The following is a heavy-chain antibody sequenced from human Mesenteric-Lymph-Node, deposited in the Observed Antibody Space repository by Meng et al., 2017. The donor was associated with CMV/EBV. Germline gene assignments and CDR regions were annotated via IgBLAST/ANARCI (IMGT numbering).Heavy chain of an antibody. D-gene: IGHD3-10*01. CDR2: ISAYNGNT. V-gene: IGHV1-18*04. CDR3: ARDNFGSGSYYWFDP. CDR1: GYTFTSNG. J-gene: IGHJ5*02. Sequence: SGYTFTSNGISWVRQAPGQGLEWMVWISAYNGNTNYAQNLQGRDTMTTDTSTSTAYMELRSLRSDDTAVYYCARDNFGSGSYYWFDPWGQGTLVTVSS.